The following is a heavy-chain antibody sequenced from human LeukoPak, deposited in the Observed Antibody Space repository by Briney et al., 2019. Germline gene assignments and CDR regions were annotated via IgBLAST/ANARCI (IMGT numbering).Heavy chain of an antibody. CDR1: GYTFTSYY. CDR3: ARAGYSSGWTDYYYYMDV. D-gene: IGHD6-19*01. J-gene: IGHJ6*03. Sequence: ASVKVSCKASGYTFTSYYIHWVRQAPGQGLEWMGWISAYNGNTNYAQKLQGRVTMTTDTSTSTAYMELRSLRSDDTAVYYCARAGYSSGWTDYYYYMDVWGKGTTVTISS. CDR2: ISAYNGNT. V-gene: IGHV1-18*04.